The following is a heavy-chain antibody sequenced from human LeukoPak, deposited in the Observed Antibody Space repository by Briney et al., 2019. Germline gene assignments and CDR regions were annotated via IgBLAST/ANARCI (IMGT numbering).Heavy chain of an antibody. Sequence: GGSLRLSCAASGFTFSSYSMNWVRQAPGKGLEWVSSISSRSTYIYYADSLKGRFTISRDNAKNSLYLQMNSLRAEDTAVYHCAARDSYGSGSYPIDYWGQGTLVTVSS. J-gene: IGHJ4*02. V-gene: IGHV3-21*01. CDR1: GFTFSSYS. CDR2: ISSRSTYI. D-gene: IGHD3-10*01. CDR3: AARDSYGSGSYPIDY.